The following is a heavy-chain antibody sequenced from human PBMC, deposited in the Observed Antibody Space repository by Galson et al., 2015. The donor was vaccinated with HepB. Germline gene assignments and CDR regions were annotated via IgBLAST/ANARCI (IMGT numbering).Heavy chain of an antibody. CDR2: INPSGGST. CDR1: GYTFTSYY. V-gene: IGHV1-46*03. CDR3: ARVQGDSSGWFGAFDI. Sequence: SVKVSCKASGYTFTSYYMHWVRQAPGQGLEWMGIINPSGGSTSYAQKFQGRVTMTRDTSTSTVYMELSSLRSEDTAVYYCARVQGDSSGWFGAFDIWGQGTMVTVSS. D-gene: IGHD6-19*01. J-gene: IGHJ3*02.